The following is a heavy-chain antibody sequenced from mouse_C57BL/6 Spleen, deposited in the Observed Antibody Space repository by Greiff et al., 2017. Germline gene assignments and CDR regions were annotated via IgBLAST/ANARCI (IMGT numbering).Heavy chain of an antibody. CDR2: INPSTGGT. D-gene: IGHD1-1*01. CDR1: GYSFTGYY. Sequence: VQLQQSGPELVKPGASVKISCKASGYSFTGYYMNWVKQSPEKSLEWIGEINPSTGGTTYNQKFKAKATLTVDKSSSTAYMQLKSLTSEDSAVYYCARYYYGSSPRYYAMDYWGQGTSVTVSS. V-gene: IGHV1-42*01. J-gene: IGHJ4*01. CDR3: ARYYYGSSPRYYAMDY.